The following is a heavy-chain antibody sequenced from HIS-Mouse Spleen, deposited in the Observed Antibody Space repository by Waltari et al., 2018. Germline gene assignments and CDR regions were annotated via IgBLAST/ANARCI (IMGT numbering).Heavy chain of an antibody. V-gene: IGHV4-39*07. D-gene: IGHD6-13*01. CDR3: AREIPYSSSWYDWYFDL. CDR2: IYDSGST. J-gene: IGHJ2*01. CDR1: GGSISSSSYY. Sequence: QLQLQESGPGLVKPSETLSLTCTVSGGSISSSSYYWGWIRKPPGKGLEWIGSIYDSGSTYYNPSIKSRVTISVDTSKNQFSLKLSSVTAADTAVYYCAREIPYSSSWYDWYFDLWGRGTLVTVSS.